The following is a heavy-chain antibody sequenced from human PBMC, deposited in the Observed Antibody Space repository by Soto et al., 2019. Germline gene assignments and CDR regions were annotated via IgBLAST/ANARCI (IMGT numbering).Heavy chain of an antibody. V-gene: IGHV1-18*01. Sequence: QVPLVQSGAEVKKPGASVKVSCKASGYTFTSYGISWVRQAPGQGLEWMGWISAYNGNTNYAQKLQGRVTMTTDTSTSTAYMELRSLRSDDTAVYYCARDRTTYYDFWSGYLRGGMDVWGQGTTVTVSS. J-gene: IGHJ6*02. CDR2: ISAYNGNT. D-gene: IGHD3-3*01. CDR3: ARDRTTYYDFWSGYLRGGMDV. CDR1: GYTFTSYG.